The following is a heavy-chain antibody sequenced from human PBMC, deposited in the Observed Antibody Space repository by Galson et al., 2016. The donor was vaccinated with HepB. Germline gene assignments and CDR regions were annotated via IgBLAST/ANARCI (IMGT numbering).Heavy chain of an antibody. CDR2: ISGSGSST. J-gene: IGHJ4*02. Sequence: SLRLSCAASGFTFSTYAMSWVRQAPGKGLEWVSLISGSGSSTFYADSVKGRFTISRDNSKNTLYLQMNSLRAEDTAVYYCAKRYCSGGSCYSWDLPTYWGQGTLVTVSS. CDR3: AKRYCSGGSCYSWDLPTY. V-gene: IGHV3-23*01. D-gene: IGHD2-15*01. CDR1: GFTFSTYA.